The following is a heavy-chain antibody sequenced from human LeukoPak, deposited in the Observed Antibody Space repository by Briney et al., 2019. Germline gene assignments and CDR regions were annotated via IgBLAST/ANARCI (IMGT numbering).Heavy chain of an antibody. CDR3: ASTTHSGSYYAGDDAFDI. CDR1: GFTFSSYG. V-gene: IGHV3-30*02. CDR2: IRYDGSNK. Sequence: GGSLRLSCAASGFTFSSYGMHWVRQAPGKGLEWVAFIRYDGSNKYYADSVKGRFTISRDNSKSTLYLQMNSLRSEDTAVYYCASTTHSGSYYAGDDAFDIWGQGTMVTVSS. D-gene: IGHD1-26*01. J-gene: IGHJ3*02.